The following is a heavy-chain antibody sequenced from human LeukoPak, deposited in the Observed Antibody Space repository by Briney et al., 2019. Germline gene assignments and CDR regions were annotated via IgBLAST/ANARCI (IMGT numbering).Heavy chain of an antibody. CDR1: GGSISRNY. D-gene: IGHD1-14*01. CDR2: IYYSETT. CDR3: ARHHLAVYEPFDY. Sequence: SETLSLSCTVSGGSISRNYWNWIRQPPGKGLEWLGNIYYSETTNYNPSLKSRVSISVDTSKNLLSLKLSSVTAADTAVYYCARHHLAVYEPFDYWGRGTLVTVSS. J-gene: IGHJ4*02. V-gene: IGHV4-59*08.